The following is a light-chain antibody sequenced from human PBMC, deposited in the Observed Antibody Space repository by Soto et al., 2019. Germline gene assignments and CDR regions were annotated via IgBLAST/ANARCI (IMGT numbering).Light chain of an antibody. CDR2: LCS. CDR3: MQAIQAPLT. J-gene: IGKJ1*01. Sequence: DIVLTQSPLSLPVTPGEPASISCRSSQSLLHSNGNIYLDWYLQKPGQSPQLLIYLCSIRASGGPDRFSGSGSGTDYTLKITRVEAEDVGVYCCMQAIQAPLTFGLGTKVEIK. CDR1: QSLLHSNGNIY. V-gene: IGKV2-28*01.